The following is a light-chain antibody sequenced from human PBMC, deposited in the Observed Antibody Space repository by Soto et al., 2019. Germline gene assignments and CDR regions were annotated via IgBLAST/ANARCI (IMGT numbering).Light chain of an antibody. Sequence: DIQMTQSPSSLSASVGDRVTITCQASQDISNYLNWYQQKPGKAPKLLIYYTSNLETGVPSRFSGGGSGTDFTFTISSLQPEDIAKYYCQQYDNLPLTFGGGTKVEIK. CDR2: YTS. V-gene: IGKV1-33*01. CDR1: QDISNY. CDR3: QQYDNLPLT. J-gene: IGKJ4*01.